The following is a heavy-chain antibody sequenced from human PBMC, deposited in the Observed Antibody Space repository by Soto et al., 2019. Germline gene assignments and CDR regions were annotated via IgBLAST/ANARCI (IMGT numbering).Heavy chain of an antibody. CDR3: ARDGYDYVWGSYRSQDDNWFDP. CDR1: AYTFTSYY. J-gene: IGHJ5*02. CDR2: INPSGDTT. Sequence: GASVKVSCKASAYTFTSYYMHWVRQAPGQGLEWMGIINPSGDTTSYAQRLQGRVIMTSDTSTSTAYMELRSLRSDDTAVYYCARDGYDYVWGSYRSQDDNWFDPWGQGTLVTVSS. V-gene: IGHV1-46*01. D-gene: IGHD3-16*02.